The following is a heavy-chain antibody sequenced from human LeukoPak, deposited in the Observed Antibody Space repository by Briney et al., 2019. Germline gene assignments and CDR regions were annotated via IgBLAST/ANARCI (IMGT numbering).Heavy chain of an antibody. CDR3: ARGAVLFDY. CDR2: IYYSGST. D-gene: IGHD2-8*01. J-gene: IGHJ4*02. CDR1: GGSISSSSYY. Sequence: PSETLSLTCTVSGGSISSSSYYWGWIRQPPGKGLEWIGSIYYSGSTYYNPSLKSRVTISVDTSKNQFSLKLSSVTAADTAVYYCARGAVLFDYWGQGTLVTVSS. V-gene: IGHV4-39*01.